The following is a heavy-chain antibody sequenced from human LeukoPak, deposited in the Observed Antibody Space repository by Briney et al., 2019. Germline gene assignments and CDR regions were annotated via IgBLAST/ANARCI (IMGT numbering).Heavy chain of an antibody. CDR3: VLGYCSGVSCYHDY. J-gene: IGHJ4*02. CDR2: IYSDGST. Sequence: GGSLTLSRAPSWLPLRSNYLRWVRQAPGRGLDWVSTIYSDGSTYYANSVKGRFTISRDNSKNTLYLQMNSLRAEDTAVYYCVLGYCSGVSCYHDYWGQGTLVTVSS. CDR1: WLPLRSNY. D-gene: IGHD2-15*01. V-gene: IGHV3-53*01.